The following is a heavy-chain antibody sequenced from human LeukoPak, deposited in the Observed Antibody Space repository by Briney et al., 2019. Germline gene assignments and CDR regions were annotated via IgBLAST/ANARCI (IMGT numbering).Heavy chain of an antibody. J-gene: IGHJ4*02. Sequence: SETLSLTCTVYGGSFSGYYWSWIRQPPGKGLEWIGEINHSGSTNYNPSLKSRVTISVDTSKNQFSLKLSSVTAADTAVYYCAREATMVRGAIYYFDYWGQGTLVTVSS. CDR2: INHSGST. CDR1: GGSFSGYY. D-gene: IGHD3-10*01. V-gene: IGHV4-34*01. CDR3: AREATMVRGAIYYFDY.